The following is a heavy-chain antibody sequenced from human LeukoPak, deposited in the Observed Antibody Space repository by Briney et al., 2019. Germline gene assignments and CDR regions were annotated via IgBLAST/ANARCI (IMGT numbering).Heavy chain of an antibody. V-gene: IGHV1-24*01. J-gene: IGHJ4*02. CDR1: GYTLTELF. CDR3: ATYSAYSGSYYFDY. CDR2: FDPEDGET. D-gene: IGHD1-26*01. Sequence: ASVKVSCKVSGYTLTELFMHWVRQAPGNGLEWMGGFDPEDGETICVQKFQGRVTMTEDTSTDTAYMELSSLRSEDTAVYYCATYSAYSGSYYFDYWGQGTLVTVSS.